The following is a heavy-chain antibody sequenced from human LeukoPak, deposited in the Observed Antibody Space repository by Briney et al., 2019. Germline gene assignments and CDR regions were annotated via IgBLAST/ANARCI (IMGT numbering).Heavy chain of an antibody. CDR3: ARDSSGDGWFDP. V-gene: IGHV4-30-2*01. Sequence: SETLSLTCAVSGGSISSGGYSWSWIRRPPGKGLEWIGYIYHSGSTYYNPSLKSRVTISVDRSKNQFSLKLSSVTAADTAVYYCARDSSGDGWFDPWGQGALVTVSS. J-gene: IGHJ5*02. CDR2: IYHSGST. D-gene: IGHD2-21*01. CDR1: GGSISSGGYS.